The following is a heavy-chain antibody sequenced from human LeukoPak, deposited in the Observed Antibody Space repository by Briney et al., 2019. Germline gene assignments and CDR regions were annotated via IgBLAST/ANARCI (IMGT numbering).Heavy chain of an antibody. J-gene: IGHJ4*02. Sequence: GVPLTLPCTASGFTFSSYWMICVRQAPGKGLECVANIKQEGSEKYYVDSVRGRFTISRDNAKNSLYLQMSRLRAEDTAVYYCAREGRRAAAGTYDYWGQGTLVTVSS. D-gene: IGHD6-13*01. CDR2: IKQEGSEK. V-gene: IGHV3-7*01. CDR1: GFTFSSYW. CDR3: AREGRRAAAGTYDY.